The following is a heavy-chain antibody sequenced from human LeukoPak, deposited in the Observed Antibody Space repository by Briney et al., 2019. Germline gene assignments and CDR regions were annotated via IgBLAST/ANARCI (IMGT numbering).Heavy chain of an antibody. J-gene: IGHJ4*02. V-gene: IGHV1-18*04. CDR2: ISAYNGKT. CDR3: AREGARISMLRGGLDY. D-gene: IGHD2-8*01. CDR1: GYTFGTYG. Sequence: ASVTVSCKASGYTFGTYGISWVRQAPGQGLEWMGWISAYNGKTNYAQKYEGRVTMTTDTSTTTAYMELRSLTSDDTAVYYCAREGARISMLRGGLDYWGQGTLVTVSS.